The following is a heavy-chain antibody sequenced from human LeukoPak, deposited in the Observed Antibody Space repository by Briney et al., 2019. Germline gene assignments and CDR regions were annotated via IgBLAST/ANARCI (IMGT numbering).Heavy chain of an antibody. CDR2: MNPNSGNT. Sequence: GASVAVSCKASGYTFTSYDINWVRQATGQGLEWMGWMNPNSGNTGYAQKFQGRVTITRNTSISTAYMELSSLRSEDTAVYYCAILWYYYDSSGYYQAEYFQHWGQGTLVTVSS. D-gene: IGHD3-22*01. V-gene: IGHV1-8*03. J-gene: IGHJ1*01. CDR1: GYTFTSYD. CDR3: AILWYYYDSSGYYQAEYFQH.